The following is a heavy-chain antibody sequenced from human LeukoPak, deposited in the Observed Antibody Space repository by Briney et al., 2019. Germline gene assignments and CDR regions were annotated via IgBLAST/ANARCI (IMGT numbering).Heavy chain of an antibody. V-gene: IGHV4-59*01. CDR3: ARRGYFDN. J-gene: IGHJ4*02. Sequence: SETLSLTCAVCGGSFSDYYWSWIRQPPGKGLEWIAYIYYSGSTSYNPSLKSRVTISVDTSKNQFSLKLRSVTAADTAVYYCARRGYFDNWGQGTLVTVSS. CDR1: GGSFSDYY. CDR2: IYYSGST.